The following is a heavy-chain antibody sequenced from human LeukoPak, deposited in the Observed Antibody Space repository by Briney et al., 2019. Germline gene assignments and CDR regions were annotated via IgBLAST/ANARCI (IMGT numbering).Heavy chain of an antibody. CDR3: ASERVDAYYYAMDV. D-gene: IGHD2-15*01. CDR1: GYTFTSYY. V-gene: IGHV1-46*01. CDR2: INPSGRST. J-gene: IGHJ6*02. Sequence: GASVKVSCKASGYTFTSYYMHWVRQAPGQGLEWVGIINPSGRSTTYAQKFQGRVTITRDTSTSTVYMELGSLRSEDTAVYYCASERVDAYYYAMDVWGQGTTVIVFS.